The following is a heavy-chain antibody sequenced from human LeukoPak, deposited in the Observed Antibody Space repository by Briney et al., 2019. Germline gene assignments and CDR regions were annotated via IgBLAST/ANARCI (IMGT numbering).Heavy chain of an antibody. CDR2: ISSSSNMI. V-gene: IGHV3-48*03. Sequence: PGGSLRLSCAASGLTFSSYEMNWVRQAPGKGLEWLSYISSSSNMIFYAESVKGRFTISRDNAKNSLYLQMNSLRAEGTAIYYCATASGGWYRYYFDSWGQGTLVTVSS. J-gene: IGHJ4*02. D-gene: IGHD6-13*01. CDR3: ATASGGWYRYYFDS. CDR1: GLTFSSYE.